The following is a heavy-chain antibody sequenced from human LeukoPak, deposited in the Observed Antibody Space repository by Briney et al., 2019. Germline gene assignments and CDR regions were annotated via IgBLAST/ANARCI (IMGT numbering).Heavy chain of an antibody. D-gene: IGHD3-22*01. CDR3: AKECVAHYYETSGAPDFDY. CDR2: ISGSGGST. J-gene: IGHJ4*02. Sequence: PGGSLRLSCAASGFTFSSYAMSWVRQAPGKGLEWVSSISGSGGSTYYADSVKGRFTISRDNSKNTLYLQMNSLRAEDTAVYYCAKECVAHYYETSGAPDFDYWGQGTLVTVSS. V-gene: IGHV3-23*01. CDR1: GFTFSSYA.